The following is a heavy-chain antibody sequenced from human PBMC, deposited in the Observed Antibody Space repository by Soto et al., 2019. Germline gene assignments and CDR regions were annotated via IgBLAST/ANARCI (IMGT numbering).Heavy chain of an antibody. CDR3: AWGSGSYSYGMDV. V-gene: IGHV2-26*04. CDR2: IFSNDEK. J-gene: IGHJ6*02. Sequence: GSGPTLVNPTETLTLTCTVSGFSLSNARMGVSWIRQPPGKALEWLAHIFSNDEKSYSTSLKSRLTISKDTSKSQVVLTMTNMDPVDTATYYCAWGSGSYSYGMDVWGQGTTVTVSS. D-gene: IGHD3-10*01. CDR1: GFSLSNARMG.